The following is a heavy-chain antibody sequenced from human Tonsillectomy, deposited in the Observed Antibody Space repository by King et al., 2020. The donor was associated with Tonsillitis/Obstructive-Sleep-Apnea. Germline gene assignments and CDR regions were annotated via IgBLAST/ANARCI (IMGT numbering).Heavy chain of an antibody. CDR2: MNPNSGNT. J-gene: IGHJ3*02. CDR1: GYTFTSYD. V-gene: IGHV1-8*01. Sequence: VQLVESGAEVKKPGASVKVSCKASGYTFTSYDINWVRQATGQGLEWMGWMNPNSGNTGYAQRFQGRVTMTRNTSISTAYIELSSLRSEDTAVYYCARDIAVAGTRAFDIWGQGTMVTVSS. D-gene: IGHD6-19*01. CDR3: ARDIAVAGTRAFDI.